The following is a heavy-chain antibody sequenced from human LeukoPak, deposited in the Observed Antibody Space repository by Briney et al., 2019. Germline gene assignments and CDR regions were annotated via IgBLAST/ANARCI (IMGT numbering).Heavy chain of an antibody. CDR1: GFTFSSYV. J-gene: IGHJ4*02. Sequence: HPGGSLRLSCAASGFTFSSYVMSWVRQAPGKGLEWVSAISGSGGSTYYADSVKGRFTISRDNSKNTLYLQMNSLRAEDTAVYYCAKGRELLWRTYYFDYWGQGTLVTVSS. CDR2: ISGSGGST. V-gene: IGHV3-23*01. CDR3: AKGRELLWRTYYFDY. D-gene: IGHD2-2*01.